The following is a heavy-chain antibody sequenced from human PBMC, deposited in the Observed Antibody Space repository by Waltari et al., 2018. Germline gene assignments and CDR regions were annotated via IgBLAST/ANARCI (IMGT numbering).Heavy chain of an antibody. CDR2: ISGRGDST. V-gene: IGHV3-23*01. Sequence: EVLLWDSGGGLVQPGGCLRLSCAASGFPFSDYAMSWVRPAPGKGLEWVSGISGRGDSTYHTDSVKGRFFISRDNSKNTLYLQMNSLRAEDTAVYYCARVVPAAMWHAFDIWGQGTMVTVSS. D-gene: IGHD2-2*01. J-gene: IGHJ3*02. CDR1: GFPFSDYA. CDR3: ARVVPAAMWHAFDI.